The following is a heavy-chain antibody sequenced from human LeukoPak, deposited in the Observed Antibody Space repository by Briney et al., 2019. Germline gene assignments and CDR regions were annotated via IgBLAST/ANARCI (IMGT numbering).Heavy chain of an antibody. CDR3: ARDEYYYDSSGYYFPGGLHY. CDR2: INSDGRST. V-gene: IGHV3-74*01. Sequence: GGSLRLSCAASGFTFDDYGMSWVRQAPGKGLVWVSRINSDGRSTNYADSVKGRFSISRDNAENTLYLQMNSLRAEDTAVYYCARDEYYYDSSGYYFPGGLHYWGQGTLVTVSS. J-gene: IGHJ4*02. CDR1: GFTFDDYG. D-gene: IGHD3-22*01.